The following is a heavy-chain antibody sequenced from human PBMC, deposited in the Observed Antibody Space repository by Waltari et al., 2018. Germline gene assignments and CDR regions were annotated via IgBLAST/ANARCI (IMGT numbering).Heavy chain of an antibody. V-gene: IGHV4-59*01. Sequence: QVQLQESGPGLVKPSETLSLTCTVSGGSISSYYWSWIRQPPGKGLEWIGYIYYSGSTNYNPSLKSRVTISVDTSKNQFSLKLSSVTAADTAVYYCARGNVGVAGTGVWYFDYWGQGTLVTVSS. D-gene: IGHD6-19*01. J-gene: IGHJ4*02. CDR1: GGSISSYY. CDR2: IYYSGST. CDR3: ARGNVGVAGTGVWYFDY.